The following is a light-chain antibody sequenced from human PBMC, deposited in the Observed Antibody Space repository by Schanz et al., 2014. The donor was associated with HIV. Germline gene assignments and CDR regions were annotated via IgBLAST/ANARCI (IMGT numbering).Light chain of an antibody. CDR1: TSNIGDNY. CDR3: GTWDSRLSGGV. V-gene: IGLV1-51*01. Sequence: QSVLTQPPSVSAAPGQKVTISCSGSTSNIGDNYVSWYQQFPGTAPKLLIYDNGRRASGIPDRFSASKSGTSASLDITGLQTGDEADYYCGTWDSRLSGGVFGGGTKLTVL. J-gene: IGLJ3*02. CDR2: DNG.